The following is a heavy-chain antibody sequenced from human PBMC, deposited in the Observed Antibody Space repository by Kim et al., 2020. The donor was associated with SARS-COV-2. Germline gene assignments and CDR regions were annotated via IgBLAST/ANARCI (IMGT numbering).Heavy chain of an antibody. J-gene: IGHJ5*02. CDR3: ARRNSRGGWFDP. D-gene: IGHD6-13*01. Sequence: YSPSFQGQVTISAAKSMSTAYLQWSSLKASDDAMYYCARRNSRGGWFDPWGQGTLVTVSS. V-gene: IGHV5-51*01.